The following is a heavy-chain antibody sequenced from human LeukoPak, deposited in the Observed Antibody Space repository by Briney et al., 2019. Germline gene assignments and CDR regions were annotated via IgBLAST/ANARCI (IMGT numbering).Heavy chain of an antibody. Sequence: ASVKASCKASGYTLTVYYMHWVRQAPGQGLEWMGWINPSSGGTNYAQKFQGRVTMTRDTSINTVYMELSSLRSDDTAVYYCARGYCSGDCFTLFDYWGQGTLVTVSS. CDR2: INPSSGGT. CDR1: GYTLTVYY. D-gene: IGHD2-21*02. CDR3: ARGYCSGDCFTLFDY. V-gene: IGHV1-2*02. J-gene: IGHJ4*02.